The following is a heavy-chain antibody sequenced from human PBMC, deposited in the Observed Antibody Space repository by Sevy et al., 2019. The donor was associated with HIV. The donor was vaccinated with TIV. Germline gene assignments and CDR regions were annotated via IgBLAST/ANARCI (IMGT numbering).Heavy chain of an antibody. D-gene: IGHD6-6*01. V-gene: IGHV1-69*06. CDR3: AISSIAARSYYYYYMDV. CDR2: IIPIFRTA. Sequence: ASVKVSCKASGGTFSSYGISWVRHAPGEGLEWMGGIIPIFRTANYAQKFQGRVTITADKSTCTAYMELSSLRSEDTAVYYCAISSIAARSYYYYYMDVWGKGTTVTVSS. CDR1: GGTFSSYG. J-gene: IGHJ6*03.